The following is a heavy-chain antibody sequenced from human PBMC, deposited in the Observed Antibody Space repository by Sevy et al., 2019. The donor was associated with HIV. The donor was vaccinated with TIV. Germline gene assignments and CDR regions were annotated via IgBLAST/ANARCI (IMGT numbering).Heavy chain of an antibody. J-gene: IGHJ4*02. CDR2: IGYDGSNK. V-gene: IGHV3-33*01. CDR3: ARDSRMYGDYLLAYFDY. Sequence: GGSLRLSCAASGFTPSTYGMHWVRQAPGKGLERVAVIGYDGSNKYYADSVKGRFTISRDNSKNTLFLQMDSLRAEDTAVYYCARDSRMYGDYLLAYFDYWGQGTLVTVSS. D-gene: IGHD2-8*01. CDR1: GFTPSTYG.